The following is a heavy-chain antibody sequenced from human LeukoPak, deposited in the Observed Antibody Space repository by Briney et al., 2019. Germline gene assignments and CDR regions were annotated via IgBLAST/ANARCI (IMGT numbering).Heavy chain of an antibody. CDR1: GVSISSYY. Sequence: SETLSLTSTVSGVSISSYYWSWIRQPPGQELKWLGYIYNSGTTNYNPSLRSRVTISVDTSKNQFSLKLSTATAADTAVYSCARTLAYCGGDCYHLYYYYGMDVWGKGTPVTVSS. D-gene: IGHD2-21*02. CDR2: IYNSGTT. CDR3: ARTLAYCGGDCYHLYYYYGMDV. V-gene: IGHV4-59*01. J-gene: IGHJ6*04.